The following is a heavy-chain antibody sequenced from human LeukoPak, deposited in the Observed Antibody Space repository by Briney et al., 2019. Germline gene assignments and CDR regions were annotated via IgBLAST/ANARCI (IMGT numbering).Heavy chain of an antibody. CDR1: GFTFSDYY. D-gene: IGHD2-15*01. CDR3: ARGGAGYCSGGSCYPMPPSAFDI. V-gene: IGHV3-11*06. CDR2: ISSGSSYT. J-gene: IGHJ3*02. Sequence: PGGSLRLSCAASGFTFSDYYMSWIRQAPGKGLDWVSYISSGSSYTNYADSVKGRFTISRDNSKNTLYLQMNSLRAEDTAVYYCARGGAGYCSGGSCYPMPPSAFDIWGQGTMVTVSS.